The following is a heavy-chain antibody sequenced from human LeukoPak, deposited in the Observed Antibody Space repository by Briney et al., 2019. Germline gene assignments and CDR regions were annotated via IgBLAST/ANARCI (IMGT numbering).Heavy chain of an antibody. J-gene: IGHJ4*02. Sequence: GGSLRLSCAASGFTFSGSALHWVRQASGKGLEWVGRIRSKPNNYATAYAASVRGRFTISRDDSKNTAYLQMNSLKTEDTAIYYCTTSGTTHDYWGQGTLVTVSS. CDR1: GFTFSGSA. V-gene: IGHV3-73*01. CDR2: IRSKPNNYAT. CDR3: TTSGTTHDY. D-gene: IGHD1-26*01.